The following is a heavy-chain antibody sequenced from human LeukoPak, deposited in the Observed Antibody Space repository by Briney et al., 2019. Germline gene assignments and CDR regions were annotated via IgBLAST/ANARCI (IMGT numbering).Heavy chain of an antibody. Sequence: GGSLRLSCVVSGLTFTDYYMTWVRQAPGKGLEWLSYISGNSADINYLDSVRGRFTISRDNAKNSLYLQMNSLRVEDTAVYYCTRDPRRLDYLGQGTLVTVSS. V-gene: IGHV3-11*05. CDR1: GLTFTDYY. CDR2: ISGNSADI. CDR3: TRDPRRLDY. J-gene: IGHJ4*02.